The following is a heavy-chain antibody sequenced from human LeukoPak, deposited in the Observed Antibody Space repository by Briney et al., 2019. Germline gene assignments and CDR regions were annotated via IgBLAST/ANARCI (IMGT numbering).Heavy chain of an antibody. CDR3: AKDPRHIVVVPAATGPGGEYS. CDR2: ISATGGDT. Sequence: GGSLRLSCAASGFTFNSFAMGWVRQAPGKGLEWVSTISATGGDTYYADSVKGRFTISRDNSKNTLYLQMNSLRVEDTAVYYCAKDPRHIVVVPAATGPGGEYSWGQGTLVTVSS. D-gene: IGHD2-2*01. V-gene: IGHV3-23*01. J-gene: IGHJ5*02. CDR1: GFTFNSFA.